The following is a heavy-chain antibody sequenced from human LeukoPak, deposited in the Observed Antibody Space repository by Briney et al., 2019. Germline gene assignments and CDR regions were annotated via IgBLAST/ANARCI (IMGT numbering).Heavy chain of an antibody. V-gene: IGHV1-2*02. D-gene: IGHD3-9*01. CDR3: ARDSPGDVLRYFDWSRTQSFDY. J-gene: IGHJ4*02. Sequence: ASVKVSCKASGYTFTGYYMHWVRQAPGQGLEWMGWINPNSGGTNYAQKFQGRATMTRDTSISTAYMELSRLRSDDTAVYYCARDSPGDVLRYFDWSRTQSFDYWGQGTLVTVSS. CDR1: GYTFTGYY. CDR2: INPNSGGT.